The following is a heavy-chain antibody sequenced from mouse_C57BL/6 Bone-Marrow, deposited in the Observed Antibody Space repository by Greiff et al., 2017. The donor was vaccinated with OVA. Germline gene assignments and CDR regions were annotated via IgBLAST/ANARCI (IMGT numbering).Heavy chain of an antibody. J-gene: IGHJ2*01. CDR3: TTYRY. Sequence: VQLQQSGAELVRPGASVKLSCTASGFNFKDDYMHWVKERPEQGLEWIGLIDPENGDTEYASKFQGKATITTDTSSKTVYLNLSSLTSEDTAVYYCTTYRYWGQGTTLTVSS. CDR1: GFNFKDDY. V-gene: IGHV14-4*01. CDR2: IDPENGDT.